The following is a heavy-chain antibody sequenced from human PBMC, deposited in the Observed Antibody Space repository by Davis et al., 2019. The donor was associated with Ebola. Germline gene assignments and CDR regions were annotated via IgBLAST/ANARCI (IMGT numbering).Heavy chain of an antibody. V-gene: IGHV3-11*01. CDR3: AKQTGYSSSWYWDY. CDR2: ISSSGSIT. D-gene: IGHD6-13*01. J-gene: IGHJ4*02. CDR1: GFTFSNYY. Sequence: GESLKISCAASGFTFSNYYMSWIRQAPGKGLEWVSYISSSGSITYHADSVKGRFTISRDNAKNSLHLQMNSLRAEDTAVYYCAKQTGYSSSWYWDYWGQGTLVTVSS.